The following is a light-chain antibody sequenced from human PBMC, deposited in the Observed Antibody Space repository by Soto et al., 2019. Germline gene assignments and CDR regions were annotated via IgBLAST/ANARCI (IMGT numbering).Light chain of an antibody. Sequence: DIQMTQSPSSLSASLRDRVTITCRASQSFDNYLNWYQQKPGKAPKLLIYAASSLQSGVPSRFSGSGSGTDFTLTISSLQTEDFATYYCQQSYNTPRTFGQGTKVEVE. CDR2: AAS. V-gene: IGKV1-39*01. CDR3: QQSYNTPRT. J-gene: IGKJ1*01. CDR1: QSFDNY.